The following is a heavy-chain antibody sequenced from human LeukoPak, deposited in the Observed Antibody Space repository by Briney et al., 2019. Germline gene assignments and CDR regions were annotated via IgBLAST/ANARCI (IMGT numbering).Heavy chain of an antibody. CDR3: ATVGEYYGSGSYYFGS. CDR1: GCTFISYS. V-gene: IGHV1-69*06. CDR2: IFPIFCTS. J-gene: IGHJ1*01. Sequence: AVTVSCKASGCTFISYSSIWLRQAPGQGLEWIGVIFPIFCTSNYAQKFKGRVTITADKFTSTAYMALSSMRSEETAVYYCATVGEYYGSGSYYFGSCGQGTVVTVSS. D-gene: IGHD3-10*01.